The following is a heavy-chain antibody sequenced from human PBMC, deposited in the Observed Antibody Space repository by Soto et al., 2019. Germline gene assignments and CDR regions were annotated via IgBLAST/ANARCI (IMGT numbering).Heavy chain of an antibody. D-gene: IGHD3-22*01. V-gene: IGHV1-69*13. J-gene: IGHJ4*02. Sequence: GASVKVSCKASGGTFSSYAISWVRQAPGQGLEWMGGIIPIFGTANYAQKFQGRVTITADESTSTAYMELSSLRSEDTAVYYCARDLEVRYYGSSGYYYYYWGQRSLVTVSS. CDR3: ARDLEVRYYGSSGYYYYY. CDR2: IIPIFGTA. CDR1: GGTFSSYA.